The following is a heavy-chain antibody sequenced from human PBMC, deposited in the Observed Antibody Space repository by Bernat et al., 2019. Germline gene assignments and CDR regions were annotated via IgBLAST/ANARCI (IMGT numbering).Heavy chain of an antibody. D-gene: IGHD1-26*01. CDR1: GGSISSSGYY. V-gene: IGHV4-39*01. CDR3: RGYTGGYIFDS. J-gene: IGHJ4*02. CDR2: VYYSGST. Sequence: QLQLRESGPGLVKPSETLSLTCTVSGGSISSSGYYWGWIRQPPGKGLEWIGSVYYSGSTYYNPSLNSRVTITVDTSKNQFSLKLSSVTAADTAVYYCRGYTGGYIFDSWGQGTLVTVSS.